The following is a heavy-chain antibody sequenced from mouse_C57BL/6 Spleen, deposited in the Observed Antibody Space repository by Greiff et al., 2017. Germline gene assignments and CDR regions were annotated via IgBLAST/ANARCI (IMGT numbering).Heavy chain of an antibody. D-gene: IGHD1-1*02. CDR2: IDPEDGET. J-gene: IGHJ2*01. CDR1: GYAFSSSW. Sequence: EVMLVESGPELVKPGASVKISCKASGYAFSSSWMHWVKQRTEQGLEWIGRIDPEDGETKYAPKFQGKATITADTSSNTAYLQLSSLTSEDTAVYYCARNGHFDYWGQGTTRTVSS. V-gene: IGHV14-2*01. CDR3: ARNGHFDY.